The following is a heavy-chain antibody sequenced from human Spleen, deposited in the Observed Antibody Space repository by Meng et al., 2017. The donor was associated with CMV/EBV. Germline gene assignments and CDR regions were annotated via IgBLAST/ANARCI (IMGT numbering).Heavy chain of an antibody. Sequence: GESLKISCAASRFTFSDYYMSWIRQAPGKGLEWVSYISTSGTTISYADSVKGRFTISRDNAKNSLYLQMNSLRVDDTALYYCARVAAAGTGFDFWGQGTLVTVSS. CDR3: ARVAAAGTGFDF. CDR1: RFTFSDYY. CDR2: ISTSGTTI. J-gene: IGHJ4*02. D-gene: IGHD6-13*01. V-gene: IGHV3-11*01.